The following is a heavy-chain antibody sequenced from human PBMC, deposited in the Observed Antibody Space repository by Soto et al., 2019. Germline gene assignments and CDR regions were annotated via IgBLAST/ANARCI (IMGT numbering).Heavy chain of an antibody. J-gene: IGHJ6*02. CDR1: GFTFSSYG. Sequence: QVQLVESGGGVVQPGRSLRLSCAASGFTFSSYGMHWVRQAPGKGLEWVAVIWYDGGNKYYADSVKGRFTISRDNSKNTLYLQMNSLRAEDTAVYYCARDRGTDNYYSYGMDVWGQGTTVTVSS. D-gene: IGHD1-1*01. CDR3: ARDRGTDNYYSYGMDV. CDR2: IWYDGGNK. V-gene: IGHV3-33*01.